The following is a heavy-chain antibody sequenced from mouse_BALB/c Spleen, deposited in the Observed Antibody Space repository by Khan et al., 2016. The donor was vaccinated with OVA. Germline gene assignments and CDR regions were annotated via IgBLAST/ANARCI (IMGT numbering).Heavy chain of an antibody. CDR1: GFTFSSFG. CDR3: ARQYSNSFFEY. CDR2: ISSGGSYT. J-gene: IGHJ2*01. Sequence: EVELVESGGDLVKPGGSLKLSRAASGFTFSSFGMSWIRQTPDKRLEWVATISSGGSYTYYPDSVKGRFTISRDNAKNTLYLQMSSLKSEDTAMYYCARQYSNSFFEYWGQGTTLTVSS. D-gene: IGHD2-5*01. V-gene: IGHV5-6*01.